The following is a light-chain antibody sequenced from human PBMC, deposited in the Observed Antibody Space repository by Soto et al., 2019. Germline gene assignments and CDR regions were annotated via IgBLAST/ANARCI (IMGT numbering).Light chain of an antibody. CDR3: QQRSNWPPVIT. CDR2: DAS. V-gene: IGKV3-11*01. J-gene: IGKJ5*01. CDR1: QSFSSY. Sequence: EIVLTQSPATLSLSPGERVTLSCRASQSFSSYLAWYQQKPGQAPRLLSYDASKRATGIPARFSGRGSGTEFTLTISSLEPEDFAVYYCQQRSNWPPVITFGQGTRLEIK.